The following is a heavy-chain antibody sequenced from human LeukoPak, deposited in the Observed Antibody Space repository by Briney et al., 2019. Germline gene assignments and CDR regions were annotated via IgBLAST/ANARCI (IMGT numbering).Heavy chain of an antibody. J-gene: IGHJ3*02. D-gene: IGHD3-22*01. CDR2: ISYDGTNK. CDR1: GFTFSSYA. Sequence: GRSLRLSCAASGFTFSSYAMHWVRQAPGKGLEWVTIISYDGTNKYYADSVKGRFTISRDNSKNTLFLQMNSLRAEDTAVYYCATKVVTDAFDIWGQGTMVTVSS. CDR3: ATKVVTDAFDI. V-gene: IGHV3-30*04.